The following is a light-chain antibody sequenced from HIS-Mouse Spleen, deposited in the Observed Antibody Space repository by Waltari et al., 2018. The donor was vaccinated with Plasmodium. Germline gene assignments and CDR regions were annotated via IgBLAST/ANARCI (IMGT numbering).Light chain of an antibody. V-gene: IGKV3-15*01. CDR1: QSVSSN. CDR3: QQYNNWSFT. CDR2: GAS. Sequence: EIMKKAAPATLSVAPRERATLSCRASQSVSSNLAWYQQKPGQAPRLLIYGASTRATGIPARFSGSGSGTEFTLTISSLQSEDFAVYYCQQYNNWSFTFGPGTKVDIK. J-gene: IGKJ3*01.